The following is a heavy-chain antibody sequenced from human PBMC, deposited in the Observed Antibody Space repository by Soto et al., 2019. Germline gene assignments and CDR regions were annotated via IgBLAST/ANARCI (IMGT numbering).Heavy chain of an antibody. CDR1: GFTFGSYA. J-gene: IGHJ6*02. CDR3: AKDRSLGSPGAYGMDV. D-gene: IGHD7-27*01. CDR2: ISGSGGRT. Sequence: PGGSLRLSCAASGFTFGSYAMSWVRQAPGKGLEWVSAISGSGGRTYYADSVKGRCTISRDNSKNTLYLQMNSLRVEDTAVYYCAKDRSLGSPGAYGMDVWGQGATVTVSS. V-gene: IGHV3-23*01.